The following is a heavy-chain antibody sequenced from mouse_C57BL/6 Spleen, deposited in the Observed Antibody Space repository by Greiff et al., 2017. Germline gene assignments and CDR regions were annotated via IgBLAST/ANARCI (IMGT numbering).Heavy chain of an antibody. CDR3: ARKEDDNYPYYAMDY. V-gene: IGHV1-59*01. J-gene: IGHJ4*01. Sequence: VQLQQSGAELVRPGTSVKLSCKASGYTFTSYWMHWVKQRPGQGLEWIGVIFPSDSYTYYTQKFKGKATLTVDTSSSTAYMQLSSLTSEDSAVYYCARKEDDNYPYYAMDYWGQGTSVTVSS. CDR2: IFPSDSYT. CDR1: GYTFTSYW. D-gene: IGHD2-1*01.